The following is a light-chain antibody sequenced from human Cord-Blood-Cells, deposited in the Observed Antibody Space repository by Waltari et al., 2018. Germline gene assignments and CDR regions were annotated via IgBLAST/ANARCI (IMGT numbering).Light chain of an antibody. Sequence: DIQMTQSPSSLSASVGDRVTITCRASQSISSYLNWYQQKPGKAPKLLIYAASSLQRGVPSRFSGSGAGTDFTLTISSLQPEDFATYYCQQSYITPGTFGQGTKVEIK. CDR3: QQSYITPGT. J-gene: IGKJ1*01. V-gene: IGKV1-39*01. CDR2: AAS. CDR1: QSISSY.